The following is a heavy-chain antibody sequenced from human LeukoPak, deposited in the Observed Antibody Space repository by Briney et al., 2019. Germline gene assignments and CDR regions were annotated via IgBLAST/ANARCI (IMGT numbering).Heavy chain of an antibody. D-gene: IGHD2-15*01. CDR2: IYYSGST. J-gene: IGHJ4*02. Sequence: PSETLSLTCTVSGGSISSSSYYWGWIRQPPGKGLEWIGSIYYSGSTYYNPSLKSRVTISVDTSKNQLSLKLSSVTAADTAVYYCARLSLVAATLDYWGQGTLVTVSS. CDR3: ARLSLVAATLDY. CDR1: GGSISSSSYY. V-gene: IGHV4-39*01.